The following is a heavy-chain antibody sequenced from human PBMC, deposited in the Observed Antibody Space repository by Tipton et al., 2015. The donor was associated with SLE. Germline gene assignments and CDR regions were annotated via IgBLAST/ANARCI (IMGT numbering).Heavy chain of an antibody. J-gene: IGHJ1*01. Sequence: TLSLTCAVSGASITSSDWWSWVRQPPGKGLEYIGEIHHRGSTNYKSSLRGRVTISVDKSKNQFSLQLTSVTPEDTAVYYCARGFLYDGFQVWGQGTLVTVSS. CDR1: GASITSSDW. V-gene: IGHV4-4*02. CDR2: IHHRGST. CDR3: ARGFLYDGFQV. D-gene: IGHD2-2*02.